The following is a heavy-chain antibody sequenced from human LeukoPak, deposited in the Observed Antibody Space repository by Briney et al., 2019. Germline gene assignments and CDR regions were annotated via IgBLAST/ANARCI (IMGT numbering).Heavy chain of an antibody. CDR1: GGSISSYY. CDR2: IDYSGST. Sequence: SETLSLTCTVSGGSISSYYWSWIRQPPGKGLEWIGYIDYSGSTNYNPSLESRVTISKDTSKNQFSLKLSSVTAADTAVYFCARNVGGSGTYRDYFYGMDVWGQGTTVTVSS. V-gene: IGHV4-59*01. J-gene: IGHJ6*02. D-gene: IGHD3-10*01. CDR3: ARNVGGSGTYRDYFYGMDV.